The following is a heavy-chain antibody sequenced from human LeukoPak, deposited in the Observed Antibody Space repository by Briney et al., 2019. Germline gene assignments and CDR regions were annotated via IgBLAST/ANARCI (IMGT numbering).Heavy chain of an antibody. V-gene: IGHV3-48*04. CDR3: ARDPTGNFSWHVFDH. D-gene: IGHD6-13*01. Sequence: GGSLRLSCAASGFTFNTYSMNWVRQAPGKGLEWVAYITTSSSAIYYADSVKGRFTISRDNAKNSLYLQMSSLGAEDTAIYYCARDPTGNFSWHVFDHWGPGTLVTVS. CDR2: ITTSSSAI. J-gene: IGHJ4*02. CDR1: GFTFNTYS.